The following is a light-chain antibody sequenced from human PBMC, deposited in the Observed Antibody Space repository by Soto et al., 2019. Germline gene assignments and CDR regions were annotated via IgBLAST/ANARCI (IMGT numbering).Light chain of an antibody. J-gene: IGKJ4*01. CDR3: QERSNWPST. CDR2: DAS. CDR1: QSVSSY. V-gene: IGKV3-11*01. Sequence: EIVLTQSPATLSLSPGERATLSCRASQSVSSYLAWYQQKPGQAPRLLIYDASNRATGIPARFSGSGSGTDFTLTITSLEPEDFAGYYCQERSNWPSTVGGGTKVEIK.